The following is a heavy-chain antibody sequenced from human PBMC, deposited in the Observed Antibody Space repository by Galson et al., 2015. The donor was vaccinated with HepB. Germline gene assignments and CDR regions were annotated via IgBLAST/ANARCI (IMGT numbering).Heavy chain of an antibody. CDR3: ARGGAPYCSGGSCYFADYYYYGMDV. J-gene: IGHJ6*02. CDR1: GYTFTSYG. V-gene: IGHV1-18*04. Sequence: SVKVSCKASGYTFTSYGISWVRQAPGQGLEWMGWISAYNGNTNYAQKLQGRVTMTTDTSTSTAYMELRSLRSDDTAVYYCARGGAPYCSGGSCYFADYYYYGMDVWGQGTTVTVSS. CDR2: ISAYNGNT. D-gene: IGHD2-15*01.